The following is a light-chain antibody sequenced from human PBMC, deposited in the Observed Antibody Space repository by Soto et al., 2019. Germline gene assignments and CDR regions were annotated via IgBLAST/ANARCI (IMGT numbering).Light chain of an antibody. CDR3: QQRSDWPFT. CDR1: QSVSNY. V-gene: IGKV3-11*01. CDR2: DTS. Sequence: EIVLTQSPATLSLSPGERASLSCRASQSVSNYLAWFQQKPGQAPRLLIYDTSNRAPGIPARFSGSGSGTDFTLTISSREPEDFVVYYCQQRSDWPFTLGPGTKVAIK. J-gene: IGKJ3*01.